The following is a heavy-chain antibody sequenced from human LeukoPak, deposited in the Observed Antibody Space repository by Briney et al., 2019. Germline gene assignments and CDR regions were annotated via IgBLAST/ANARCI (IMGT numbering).Heavy chain of an antibody. CDR3: AKDSPVLTI. V-gene: IGHV3-23*01. Sequence: PGGSLRLSCAASGFTLSSYSMSWVRQAPGKGLEWVSAVTGSGGGTYYADSVKGRFTISRDNSKDTLYLQMNSLRADDTAVYYCAKDSPVLTIWGQGTMVTVSS. CDR1: GFTLSSYS. CDR2: VTGSGGGT. D-gene: IGHD3-10*01. J-gene: IGHJ3*02.